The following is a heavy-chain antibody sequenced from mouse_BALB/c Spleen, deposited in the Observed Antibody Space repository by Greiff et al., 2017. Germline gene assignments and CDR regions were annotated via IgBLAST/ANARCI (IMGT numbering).Heavy chain of an antibody. CDR1: GFTFSDYY. J-gene: IGHJ4*01. CDR2: ISDGGSYT. CDR3: ARGLRRNAMDY. V-gene: IGHV5-4*02. Sequence: EVMLVESGGGLVKPGGSLKLSCAASGFTFSDYYMYWVRQTPEKRLEWVATISDGGSYTYYPDSVKGRFTISRDNAKNNLYLQMSSLKSEDTAMYYCARGLRRNAMDYWGQGTSVTVSS. D-gene: IGHD2-4*01.